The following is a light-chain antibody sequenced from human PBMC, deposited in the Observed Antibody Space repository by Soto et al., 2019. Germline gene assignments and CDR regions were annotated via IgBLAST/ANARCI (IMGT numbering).Light chain of an antibody. J-gene: IGKJ5*01. CDR3: QQRTIWPPA. CDR1: QSVRSNF. CDR2: DTS. Sequence: EIVLTQSPGTLSLSPGERATLSCRASQSVRSNFLAWYQQKPGQAPRLLIYDTSNRATDIPARFSGSGSGTDFTLTISSLEPEDFAVYYCQQRTIWPPAFGQGTRLEIK. V-gene: IGKV3-11*01.